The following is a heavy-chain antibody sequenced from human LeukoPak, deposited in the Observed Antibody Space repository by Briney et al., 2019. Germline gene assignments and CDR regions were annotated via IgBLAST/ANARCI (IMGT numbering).Heavy chain of an antibody. Sequence: PGGSLRLSCAASGFSFSNYWMTWVRQAPGKGLERVADINGDGSHSYCVDSVKGRFTLSRDNAKNSLFLQMNSLRPEDTAVYYCVKNSGWYCLDYWGQGTLVTVSS. J-gene: IGHJ4*02. CDR1: GFSFSNYW. CDR3: VKNSGWYCLDY. CDR2: INGDGSHS. D-gene: IGHD6-13*01. V-gene: IGHV3-7*03.